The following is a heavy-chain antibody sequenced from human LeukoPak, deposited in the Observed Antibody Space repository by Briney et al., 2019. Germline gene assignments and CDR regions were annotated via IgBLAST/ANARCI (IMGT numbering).Heavy chain of an antibody. Sequence: GGSLRLSCAASGFTFSSYSMNWVRQAPGKGLEWVSSLCTSSTYIYYADSVKGRFTISRDNAKNSLYLQMNSLRAEDTAVYYCARDPPFIIGTTFFDYWGQGTLVTVSS. CDR2: LCTSSTYI. D-gene: IGHD1-20*01. V-gene: IGHV3-21*01. CDR3: ARDPPFIIGTTFFDY. CDR1: GFTFSSYS. J-gene: IGHJ4*02.